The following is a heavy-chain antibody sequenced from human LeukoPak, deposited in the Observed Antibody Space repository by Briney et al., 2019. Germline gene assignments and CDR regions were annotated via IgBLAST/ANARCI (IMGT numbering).Heavy chain of an antibody. Sequence: GGSLRLSCAASGFTFSDYWMHWVRQVPGEGLVWVSRISGDGTKTAYAGSVKGRFTISRDNAKNSLYLQMSNLRAEDTAVYFCARGGGLDVWGQGATVTVSS. CDR3: ARGGGLDV. CDR2: ISGDGTKT. J-gene: IGHJ6*02. CDR1: GFTFSDYW. V-gene: IGHV3-74*01. D-gene: IGHD3-16*01.